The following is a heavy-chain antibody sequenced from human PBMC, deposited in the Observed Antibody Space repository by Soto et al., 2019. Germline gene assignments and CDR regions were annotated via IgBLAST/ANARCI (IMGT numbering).Heavy chain of an antibody. J-gene: IGHJ4*02. D-gene: IGHD3-22*01. CDR3: ARGPTDYYDNSANYFLDY. V-gene: IGHV1-18*01. CDR1: GYTYIPYG. CDR2: ISTYNGNT. Sequence: QVQLVQSGAEGKKPGASVKVSCKASGYTYIPYGVSWVRQAPGQGRDWLGWISTYNGNTRYAERLQGRVTMTTDTTTNTAYMELRKLRSADTAVYYCARGPTDYYDNSANYFLDYWGQGPLVTVSS.